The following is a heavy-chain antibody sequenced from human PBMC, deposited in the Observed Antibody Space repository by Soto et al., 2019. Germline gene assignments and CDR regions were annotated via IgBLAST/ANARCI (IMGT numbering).Heavy chain of an antibody. CDR2: GYHSVSI. Sequence: LSLTCTVSCGSITDYYGSWIRQPPGKALEWIGYGYHSVSIHYNPSLKTRVTISVDTSENQFSLRLSSVTAADTAVYYCARAFAGFGAYWYFDLWGRGTLVTVSS. CDR3: ARAFAGFGAYWYFDL. V-gene: IGHV4-59*01. CDR1: CGSITDYY. D-gene: IGHD3-16*01. J-gene: IGHJ2*01.